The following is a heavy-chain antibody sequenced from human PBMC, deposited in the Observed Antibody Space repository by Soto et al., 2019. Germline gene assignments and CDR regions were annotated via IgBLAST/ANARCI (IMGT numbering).Heavy chain of an antibody. Sequence: SETLSLTXAVYGGSFSGYYWSWIRQPPGKGLEWIGEINHSGSTNYNPSLKSRVTISVDTSKNQFSLKLSSVTAADTAVYYCARGGRGAYGRQAPFDYWGQGTLVTVSS. CDR2: INHSGST. CDR3: ARGGRGAYGRQAPFDY. J-gene: IGHJ4*02. D-gene: IGHD2-8*01. V-gene: IGHV4-34*01. CDR1: GGSFSGYY.